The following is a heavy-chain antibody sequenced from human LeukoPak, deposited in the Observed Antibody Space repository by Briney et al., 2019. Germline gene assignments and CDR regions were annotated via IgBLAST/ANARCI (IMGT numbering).Heavy chain of an antibody. V-gene: IGHV3-48*03. CDR1: GFTFSSYE. CDR3: AKLGMATIYYYYYMDV. D-gene: IGHD5-24*01. CDR2: ISSSGSTI. J-gene: IGHJ6*03. Sequence: PGGSLRLSCAASGFTFSSYEMNWVRQAPGKGLEWVSYISSSGSTIYYADSVKGRFTISRDNSKNTLYLQMNSLRAEDTAVYYCAKLGMATIYYYYYMDVWGKGTTVTVSS.